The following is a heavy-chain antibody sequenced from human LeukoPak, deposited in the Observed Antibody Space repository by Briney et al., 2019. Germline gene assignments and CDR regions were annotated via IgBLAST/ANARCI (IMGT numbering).Heavy chain of an antibody. D-gene: IGHD6-6*01. J-gene: IGHJ4*02. CDR1: GYTFTSYY. CDR2: INPNGAGT. V-gene: IGHV1-46*01. Sequence: ASVKVSRKAFGYTFTSYYMHWVRQAPGQGLEWMGIINPNGAGTSYAQKFQGRITMTRDTSTSTVYMELSSLRSEDTAVYSCAREGSSSSLAHWGQGTLVTVSS. CDR3: AREGSSSSLAH.